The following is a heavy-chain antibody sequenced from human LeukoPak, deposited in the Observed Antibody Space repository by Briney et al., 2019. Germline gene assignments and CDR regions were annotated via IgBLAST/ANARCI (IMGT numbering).Heavy chain of an antibody. J-gene: IGHJ4*02. CDR2: IRSKANSYAT. Sequence: AGGSLRLSCAASGFIFSDSAIHWVRQASGKGLEWAGRIRSKANSYATAYAASVKGRFTISRDDSKNTAYLQMNSLKTEDTAVYYCVPDLFGVVYDFDYWGQGTLVTVSS. CDR1: GFIFSDSA. D-gene: IGHD3-3*01. V-gene: IGHV3-73*01. CDR3: VPDLFGVVYDFDY.